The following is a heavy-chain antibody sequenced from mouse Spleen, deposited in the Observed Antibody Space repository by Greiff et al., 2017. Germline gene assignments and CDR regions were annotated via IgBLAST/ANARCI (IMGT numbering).Heavy chain of an antibody. V-gene: IGHV5-6*01. CDR1: GFTFSSYG. Sequence: EVQLVESGGDLVKPGGSLKLSCAASGFTFSSYGMSWVRQTPDKRLEWVATISSGGSYTYYPDSVKGRFTISRDNAKNTLYLQMSSLKSEDTAMYYCARHPTQLTGHFDYWGQGTTLTVSS. CDR3: ARHPTQLTGHFDY. J-gene: IGHJ2*01. D-gene: IGHD4-1*01. CDR2: ISSGGSYT.